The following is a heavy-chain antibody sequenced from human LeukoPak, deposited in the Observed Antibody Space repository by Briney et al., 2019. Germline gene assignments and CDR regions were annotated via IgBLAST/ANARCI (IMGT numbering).Heavy chain of an antibody. CDR3: AKDTAVRYRLINWFDP. J-gene: IGHJ5*02. CDR2: ISYDGSNK. Sequence: PGGSLRLSCAASGFTFSSYGMLWVRQAPGKGLEWVAVISYDGSNKYYADSVKGRFTISRDNSKNTLYLQMNSLRAEDTAVYYCAKDTAVRYRLINWFDPWGQGTLVTVSS. D-gene: IGHD3-16*02. CDR1: GFTFSSYG. V-gene: IGHV3-30*18.